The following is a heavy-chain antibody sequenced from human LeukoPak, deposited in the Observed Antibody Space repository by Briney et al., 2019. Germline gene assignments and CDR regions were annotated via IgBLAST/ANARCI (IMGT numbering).Heavy chain of an antibody. D-gene: IGHD3-10*01. J-gene: IGHJ4*02. CDR1: GASIYNHY. Sequence: PSETLSLTCTVSGASIYNHYWSWIRQPPGKGLESIGYISYSGSTIYNPSLESRVSISLDTSKNQFSLKLTSVTAADTAVYYCARLPSGTVYPPYDYWGQGSLVTVSS. CDR2: ISYSGST. V-gene: IGHV4-59*08. CDR3: ARLPSGTVYPPYDY.